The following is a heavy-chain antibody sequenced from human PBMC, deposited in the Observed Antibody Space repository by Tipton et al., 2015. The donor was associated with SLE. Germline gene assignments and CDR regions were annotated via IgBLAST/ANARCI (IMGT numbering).Heavy chain of an antibody. CDR3: ARLSGDAFDI. D-gene: IGHD1-26*01. CDR1: GDSISDHYY. V-gene: IGHV4-59*11. CDR2: VYYSGTT. Sequence: TLSLTCIVSGDSISDHYYWTWIRQPPGKGLEWIGYVYYSGTTNYSPSLKSRVTMSVDTSRNQVSLKLTSVTAADTAVYYCARLSGDAFDIWGQGTMVTVSS. J-gene: IGHJ3*02.